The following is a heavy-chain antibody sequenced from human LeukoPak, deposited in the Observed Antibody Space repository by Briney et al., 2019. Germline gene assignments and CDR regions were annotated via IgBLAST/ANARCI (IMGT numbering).Heavy chain of an antibody. CDR2: IYTSGST. CDR3: ARENPRIQLWFRGDYFNY. CDR1: GGSISSYY. Sequence: SETLSLTCTVSGGSISSYYWSWIRQPAGKGLEWIGRIYTSGSTNYNPSLKSRVTMSVDTSKNQFSLKLSSVTAAGTAVYYCARENPRIQLWFRGDYFNYWGQGTLVTVSS. V-gene: IGHV4-4*07. D-gene: IGHD5-18*01. J-gene: IGHJ4*02.